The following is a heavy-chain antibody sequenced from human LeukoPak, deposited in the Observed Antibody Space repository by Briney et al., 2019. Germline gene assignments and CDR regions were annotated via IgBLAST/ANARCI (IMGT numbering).Heavy chain of an antibody. CDR2: ISGSGGNT. Sequence: TGGSLRLSCAASGFTFDDYGMSWVRQVPGKGLEWVSGISGSGGNTYYTDSVRGRLSISRDNSKNTLYLQVNSLRAEDTAVYYCAKGRTEGGTLALDYWGQGTLVTVSS. J-gene: IGHJ4*02. D-gene: IGHD6-19*01. V-gene: IGHV3-23*01. CDR3: AKGRTEGGTLALDY. CDR1: GFTFDDYG.